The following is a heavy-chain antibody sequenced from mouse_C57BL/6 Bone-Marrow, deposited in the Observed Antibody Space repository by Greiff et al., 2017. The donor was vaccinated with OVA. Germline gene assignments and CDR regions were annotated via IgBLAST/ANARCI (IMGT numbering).Heavy chain of an antibody. CDR3: ARSPLYYGSSYEFAY. Sequence: VQLQQSGAELARPGASVKLSCKASGYTFTSYGISWVKQRTGQGLEWIGEIYPRSGNTYYNEKFKGKATLTADKSSSTAYMELRSLTSEDSAVYFCARSPLYYGSSYEFAYWGQGTLVTVSA. V-gene: IGHV1-81*01. CDR2: IYPRSGNT. D-gene: IGHD1-1*01. CDR1: GYTFTSYG. J-gene: IGHJ3*01.